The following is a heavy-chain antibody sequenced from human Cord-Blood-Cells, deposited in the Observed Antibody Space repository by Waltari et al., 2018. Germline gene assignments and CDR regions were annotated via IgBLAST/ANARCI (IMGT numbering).Heavy chain of an antibody. CDR3: ARYSSSWYWFDP. CDR2: IYYSGST. CDR1: GGSIGSSSYS. D-gene: IGHD6-13*01. Sequence: QLQLQESGPGLVKPSETLSLTCPFPGGSIGSSSYSWGWTRQPPGKGLEWIGSIYYSGSTYYNPSLKSRVTISVDTSKNQFSLKLSSVTAADTAVYYCARYSSSWYWFDPWGQGTLVTVSS. V-gene: IGHV4-39*01. J-gene: IGHJ5*02.